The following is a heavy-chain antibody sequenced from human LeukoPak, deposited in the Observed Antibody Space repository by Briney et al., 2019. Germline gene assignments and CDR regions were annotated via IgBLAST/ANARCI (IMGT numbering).Heavy chain of an antibody. V-gene: IGHV4-39*01. Sequence: SETLSPTCTVSGGSISSRSYYWGWVRQPPGKGLEWIGIIYYTGSSYYNPSLKSRVTISVDTSWNQFSLRLSSVTASDTAVYYCASLYGSGSWTDYYFDYWGQGALVTVSS. CDR2: IYYTGSS. D-gene: IGHD3-10*01. J-gene: IGHJ4*02. CDR3: ASLYGSGSWTDYYFDY. CDR1: GGSISSRSYY.